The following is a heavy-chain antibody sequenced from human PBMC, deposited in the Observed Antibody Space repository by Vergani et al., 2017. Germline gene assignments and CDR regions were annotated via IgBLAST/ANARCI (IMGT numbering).Heavy chain of an antibody. D-gene: IGHD2-21*02. J-gene: IGHJ3*02. CDR1: GFTFSSYA. V-gene: IGHV3-30*01. CDR3: ARGNLAYCGVDCYRDAFDI. CDR2: ISYDGSNK. Sequence: QVQLVESGGGVVQPGRSLRLSCAASGFTFSSYAMHWVRQAPGKGLEWVAVISYDGSNKYYADSVKGRFTISRYNSKNTLYLQMNSLRAEDTAVYYCARGNLAYCGVDCYRDAFDIWGQGTMVTVSS.